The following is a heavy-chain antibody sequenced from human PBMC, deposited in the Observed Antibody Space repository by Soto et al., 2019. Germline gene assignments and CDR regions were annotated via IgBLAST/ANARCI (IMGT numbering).Heavy chain of an antibody. CDR3: ARCIQQDYYYGMDV. Sequence: QAQLVQSGAEVKKPGASVKVSCKASGYTFYSHSISWVRQAPGQGLEWMGRISADNGNTQYAQKFRGRVTMTTDTSTSTVYMGLRNLRSDDTAVYYCARCIQQDYYYGMDVWGQGTTVTVSS. D-gene: IGHD5-18*01. CDR2: ISADNGNT. CDR1: GYTFYSHS. V-gene: IGHV1-18*01. J-gene: IGHJ6*02.